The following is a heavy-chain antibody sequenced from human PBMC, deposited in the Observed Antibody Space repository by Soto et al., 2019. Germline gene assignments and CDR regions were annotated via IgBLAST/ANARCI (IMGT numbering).Heavy chain of an antibody. D-gene: IGHD5-18*01. CDR3: ARDMTPRIQLWFDY. CDR2: IWYDGSNK. J-gene: IGHJ4*02. V-gene: IGHV3-33*01. CDR1: GFTFSSYG. Sequence: QVQLVESGGGVVQPGRSLRLSCAASGFTFSSYGMHWVRQAPGKGLEWVAVIWYDGSNKYYADSVKGRFTISRDNSKNTLYLQMNSLRAEDTAVYYCARDMTPRIQLWFDYWGQGTLVTVSS.